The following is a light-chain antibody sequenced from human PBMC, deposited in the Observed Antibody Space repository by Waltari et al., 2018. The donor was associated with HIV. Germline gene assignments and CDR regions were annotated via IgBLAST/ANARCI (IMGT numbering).Light chain of an antibody. J-gene: IGLJ3*02. CDR1: RSDVGGYKD. CDR2: EVS. V-gene: IGLV2-14*01. Sequence: QSALTQPASVSGSPGQSITISCTGTRSDVGGYKDVSWYQQHPGKAPKLLIYEVSHRPSGVSTRFSGAQSGNAASLTISGHQAEDEADYYCNSYISTTTVMFGGGTKLTVL. CDR3: NSYISTTTVM.